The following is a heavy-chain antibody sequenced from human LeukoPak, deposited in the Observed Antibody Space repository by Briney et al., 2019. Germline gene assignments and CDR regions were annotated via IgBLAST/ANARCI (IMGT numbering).Heavy chain of an antibody. Sequence: SETLSLTCAVSGYSISSGYYWGWIRQPPGKGLEWIGSIYHSGSTYYNPSLKSRVTISVDTSKNQFSLKLSSVTAADTAVYYCARLYYGEITYYYYYMDVWGKGTTVTVSS. CDR1: GYSISSGYY. J-gene: IGHJ6*03. D-gene: IGHD4-17*01. V-gene: IGHV4-38-2*01. CDR3: ARLYYGEITYYYYYMDV. CDR2: IYHSGST.